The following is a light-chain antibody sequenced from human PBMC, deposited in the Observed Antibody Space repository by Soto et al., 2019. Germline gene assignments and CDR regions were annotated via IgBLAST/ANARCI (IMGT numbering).Light chain of an antibody. V-gene: IGLV2-14*01. J-gene: IGLJ1*01. Sequence: QSALTQPASVSGSPGQSITISCTGTSSDVGGYNYVSWYQQHPGKAPKLMIYDVSNRPSGVSNRFSGSKSGNTASLTISGLQAEDEADYYCSSYTSSSTYVFGTETKLTV. CDR2: DVS. CDR1: SSDVGGYNY. CDR3: SSYTSSSTYV.